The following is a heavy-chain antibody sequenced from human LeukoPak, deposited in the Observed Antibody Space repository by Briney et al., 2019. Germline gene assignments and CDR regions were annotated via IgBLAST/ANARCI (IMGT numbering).Heavy chain of an antibody. Sequence: PGGSLRLSCATSGFTFSSYGMHWVRQAPGKGLEWVAVISYDGSNKYYADSVRGRFTISRDNSKNTLYLQMNSLRAEDTAVYYCAKGRDYFDYWGQGTLVTVSS. J-gene: IGHJ4*02. CDR1: GFTFSSYG. V-gene: IGHV3-30*18. CDR2: ISYDGSNK. CDR3: AKGRDYFDY.